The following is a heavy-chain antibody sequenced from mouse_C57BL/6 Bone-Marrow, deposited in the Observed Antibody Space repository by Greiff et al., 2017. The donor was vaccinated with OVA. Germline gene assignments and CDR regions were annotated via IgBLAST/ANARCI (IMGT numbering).Heavy chain of an antibody. CDR1: GYTFTSYG. D-gene: IGHD1-1*01. J-gene: IGHJ2*01. CDR3: ARGGITTVVAYYFDY. CDR2: IYPRSGNT. Sequence: LVESGAELARPGASVKLSCKASGYTFTSYGISWVKQRTGQGLEWIGEIYPRSGNTYYNEKFKGKATLTADKSSSTAYMELRSLTSEDSAVYFCARGGITTVVAYYFDYWGQGTTLTVSS. V-gene: IGHV1-81*01.